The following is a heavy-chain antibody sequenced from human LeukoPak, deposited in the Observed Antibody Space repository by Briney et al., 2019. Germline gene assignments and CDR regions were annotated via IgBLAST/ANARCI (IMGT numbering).Heavy chain of an antibody. Sequence: GGSLRLSCAASGFTFNGYWMSWARQAPGQGLEWVANIKEDGSAKYYVDSVKGRFIISRDNTKNSLYLQMNSLRIEDTAVYYCVPHLSSGGYSVFHNWGQGTGVTVSS. CDR2: IKEDGSAK. D-gene: IGHD1-26*01. CDR3: VPHLSSGGYSVFHN. V-gene: IGHV3-7*01. J-gene: IGHJ4*02. CDR1: GFTFNGYW.